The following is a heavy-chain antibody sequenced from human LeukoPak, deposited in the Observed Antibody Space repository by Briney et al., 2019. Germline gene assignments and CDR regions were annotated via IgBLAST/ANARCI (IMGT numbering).Heavy chain of an antibody. CDR1: GYTFTDYY. D-gene: IGHD6-13*01. Sequence: APVKVSCKASGYTFTDYYMHWVRQAPGQGLEWMGWINPNSGGTNYAQKFQGRVTVTRDTSISTAFMDLSSLRSDDTAVFYCARGPPRGTAAGPDFWGQGTLVTVSS. CDR3: ARGPPRGTAAGPDF. CDR2: INPNSGGT. J-gene: IGHJ4*02. V-gene: IGHV1-2*02.